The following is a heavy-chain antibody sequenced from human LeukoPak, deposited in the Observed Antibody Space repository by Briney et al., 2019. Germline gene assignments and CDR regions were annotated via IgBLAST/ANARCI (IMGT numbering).Heavy chain of an antibody. CDR1: GFTFDDYA. CDR2: ISWNSGSI. V-gene: IGHV3-9*01. CDR3: AKDMGQLVIAYGY. D-gene: IGHD6-6*01. Sequence: PGRSLRLSCAASGFTFDDYAMHWVRQAPGKGLEWVSGISWNSGSIGYADSVKGRFTISRDNAKNSLYLQMNSLRAEDTALYYCAKDMGQLVIAYGYWGQGTLVTVSS. J-gene: IGHJ4*02.